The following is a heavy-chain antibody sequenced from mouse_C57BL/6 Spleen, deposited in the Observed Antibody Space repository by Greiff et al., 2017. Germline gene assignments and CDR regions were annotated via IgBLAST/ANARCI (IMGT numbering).Heavy chain of an antibody. D-gene: IGHD1-1*01. V-gene: IGHV1-54*01. CDR1: GYAFTNYL. J-gene: IGHJ2*01. CDR2: INPGSGGT. CDR3: ARGVITTVVGSVFDY. Sequence: VQLQQSGAELVRPGTSVKVSCKASGYAFTNYLIEWVKQRPGQGLEWIGVINPGSGGTNYNEKFKGKATLTADKSSSTAYMQLSSLTSEDFAVYFCARGVITTVVGSVFDYWGQGTTLTVSS.